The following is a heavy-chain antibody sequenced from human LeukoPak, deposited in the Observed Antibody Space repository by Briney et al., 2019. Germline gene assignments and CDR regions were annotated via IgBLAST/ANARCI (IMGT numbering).Heavy chain of an antibody. CDR2: IYHSGST. CDR3: ARGIGQLVPVY. J-gene: IGHJ4*02. V-gene: IGHV4-30-2*01. D-gene: IGHD6-6*01. Sequence: SETLSLTCTVSGGSISSGGYYWSWIRQPPGKGLEWIGYIYHSGSTYYNPSLKSRVTISVDRSKNQFSLKLSSVTAADTAVYYCARGIGQLVPVYWGQGTLVTVSS. CDR1: GGSISSGGYY.